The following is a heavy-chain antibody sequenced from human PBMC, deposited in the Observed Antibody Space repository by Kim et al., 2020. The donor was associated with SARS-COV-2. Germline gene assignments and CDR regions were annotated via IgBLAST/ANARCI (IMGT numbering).Heavy chain of an antibody. CDR2: A. Sequence: ANYAQKFQGSATITADKSTSTAYMELSSLRSEDTAVYYCARGGPPDAFDIWGQGTMVTVSS. V-gene: IGHV1-69*04. CDR3: ARGGPPDAFDI. J-gene: IGHJ3*02.